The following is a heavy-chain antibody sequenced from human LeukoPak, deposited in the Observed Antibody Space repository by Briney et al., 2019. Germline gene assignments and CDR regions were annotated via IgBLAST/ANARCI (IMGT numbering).Heavy chain of an antibody. D-gene: IGHD1-26*01. CDR3: ARISGSYEGLDY. V-gene: IGHV1-2*02. Sequence: ASVKVSCKASGYTFTGYFMHWVRQAPGQGLEWMGWINSNSGGTNYAQKFQGRVTMTRDTSISTAYLELSRLRSDDTAVYYCARISGSYEGLDYWGQGTLVTVSS. J-gene: IGHJ4*02. CDR1: GYTFTGYF. CDR2: INSNSGGT.